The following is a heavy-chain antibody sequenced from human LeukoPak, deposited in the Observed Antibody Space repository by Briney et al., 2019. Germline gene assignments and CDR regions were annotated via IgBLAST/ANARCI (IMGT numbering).Heavy chain of an antibody. V-gene: IGHV3-43*02. Sequence: GGSLRLSCAASGFTFDDYAMHWVRQAPGKGLDWVSVISGDGGSTYYADSVKGRFTISRDNSKNSLYLQMNSLRTEDTALYFCAKVIVGASTVEYYYYGMDVWGQGTTVTVSS. CDR3: AKVIVGASTVEYYYYGMDV. CDR1: GFTFDDYA. D-gene: IGHD1-26*01. J-gene: IGHJ6*02. CDR2: ISGDGGST.